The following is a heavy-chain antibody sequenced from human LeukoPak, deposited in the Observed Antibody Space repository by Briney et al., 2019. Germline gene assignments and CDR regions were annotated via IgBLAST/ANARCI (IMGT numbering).Heavy chain of an antibody. J-gene: IGHJ5*02. CDR2: IYSTGSA. CDR1: GGSISSYY. CDR3: ARVADYGDYVGGDWIDP. V-gene: IGHV4-4*07. D-gene: IGHD4-17*01. Sequence: SETLSLTCAVSGGSISSYYWSWIRQPAGKGLEWIGRIYSTGSANYNPSLKSRVTMSVDTSENQFSLKLSSVTAADTAVYYCARVADYGDYVGGDWIDPWGQGTLVTVSS.